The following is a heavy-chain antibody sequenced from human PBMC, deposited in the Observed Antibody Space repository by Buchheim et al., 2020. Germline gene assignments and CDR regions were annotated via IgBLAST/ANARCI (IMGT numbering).Heavy chain of an antibody. D-gene: IGHD5-18*01. CDR2: ISSSSSTI. CDR1: GFTFSSYS. CDR3: AMTTAINYYGMDV. V-gene: IGHV3-48*01. Sequence: EVQLVESGGGLVQPGGSLRLSCAASGFTFSSYSMNWVRQAPGKGLEWVSYISSSSSTIYYADSVKGRFTIPRDNAKNSPYLKMNSLRAEDTAVYYCAMTTAINYYGMDVWGQGTT. J-gene: IGHJ6*02.